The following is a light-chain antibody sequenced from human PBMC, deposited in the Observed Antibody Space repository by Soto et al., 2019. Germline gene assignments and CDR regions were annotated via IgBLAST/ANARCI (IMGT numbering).Light chain of an antibody. V-gene: IGKV3-11*01. Sequence: EIVLTQSPATLSLSPGERATLSCRASQSVSSYLAWYQQKPGQAPRLLIYDASNRATGIPDRFSGSGSGTDLTLTISSPEPEDFAVYYCQQRSNWPKTFGQGTRVE. J-gene: IGKJ1*01. CDR1: QSVSSY. CDR2: DAS. CDR3: QQRSNWPKT.